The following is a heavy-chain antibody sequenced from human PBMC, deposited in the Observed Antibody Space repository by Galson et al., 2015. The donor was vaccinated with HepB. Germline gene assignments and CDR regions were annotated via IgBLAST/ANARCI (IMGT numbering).Heavy chain of an antibody. D-gene: IGHD6-13*01. CDR1: GYTFTTYS. V-gene: IGHV1-18*01. J-gene: IGHJ4*02. CDR2: ISASNGNT. CDR3: ARATRFPLYSTSWYSDY. Sequence: SVKVSCKASGYTFTTYSFSWVRQAPGQGLEWMGLISASNGNTKYAQKLQGRVTMTTDTSTSTAYMELRSLRSDDTAVYYCARATRFPLYSTSWYSDYWDQGTLVTVSS.